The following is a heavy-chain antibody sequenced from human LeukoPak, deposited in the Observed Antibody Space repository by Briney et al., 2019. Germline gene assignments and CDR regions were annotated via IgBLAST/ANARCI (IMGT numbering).Heavy chain of an antibody. CDR2: ISGYNGNT. CDR1: GGTFSSYA. V-gene: IGHV1-18*01. J-gene: IGHJ4*02. CDR3: ARVFTAGYSSSWYQDY. D-gene: IGHD6-13*01. Sequence: ASVKVSCKASGGTFSSYAISWVRQAPGQGLEWMGWISGYNGNTNYAQNLQGRVTMTTDTSTSTAYMELRSLRSDDTAVYYCARVFTAGYSSSWYQDYWGQGTLVTVSS.